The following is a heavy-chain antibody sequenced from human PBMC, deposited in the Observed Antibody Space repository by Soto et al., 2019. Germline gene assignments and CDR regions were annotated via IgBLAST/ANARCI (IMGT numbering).Heavy chain of an antibody. CDR3: AKDGINCWSGEKDYYYYYMDV. J-gene: IGHJ6*03. V-gene: IGHV3-30*18. CDR1: GFTFSSYG. Sequence: GGSLRLSCAASGFTFSSYGMHWVRQAPGKGLEWVAVISYDGSNKYYADSVKGRFTISRDNSKNTLYLQMNSLRAEDTAVYYCAKDGINCWSGEKDYYYYYMDVWGKGTTVTVSS. D-gene: IGHD3-3*01. CDR2: ISYDGSNK.